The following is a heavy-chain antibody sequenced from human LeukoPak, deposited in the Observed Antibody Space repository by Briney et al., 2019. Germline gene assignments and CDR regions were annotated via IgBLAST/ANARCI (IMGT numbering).Heavy chain of an antibody. CDR3: AMDTSVVVRFDY. CDR1: GGSISSSNW. V-gene: IGHV4-4*02. D-gene: IGHD2-21*01. J-gene: IGHJ4*02. CDR2: IYHSGST. Sequence: PSGTLSLTCAVSGGSISSSNWWSWVRQPPGKGLEWIGEIYHSGSTNYNPSLKSRVTISVDKSKNQFSLNLDSVTAADTAVYYCAMDTSVVVRFDYWGRGILVSVSS.